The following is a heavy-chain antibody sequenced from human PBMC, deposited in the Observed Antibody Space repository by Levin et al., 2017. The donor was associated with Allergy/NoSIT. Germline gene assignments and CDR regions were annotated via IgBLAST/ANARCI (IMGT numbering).Heavy chain of an antibody. J-gene: IGHJ4*02. CDR3: ARGIVVDFWSGYYL. V-gene: IGHV1-18*01. Sequence: ASVKVSCKASGYTFTSYGISWVRQAPGQGLEWMGWISAYNGITNYAQKLQGRVTMTTDTSTSTAYMELRSLRSDDTAVYYCARGIVVDFWSGYYLWGQGTLVTVSS. CDR1: GYTFTSYG. CDR2: ISAYNGIT. D-gene: IGHD3-3*01.